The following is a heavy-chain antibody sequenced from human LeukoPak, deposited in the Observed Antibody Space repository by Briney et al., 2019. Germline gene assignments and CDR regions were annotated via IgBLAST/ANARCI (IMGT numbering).Heavy chain of an antibody. CDR2: IKQDGSEK. CDR3: AKSGRPLARPVVVAAHIDY. J-gene: IGHJ4*02. CDR1: GFTFSSYW. D-gene: IGHD2-15*01. Sequence: GGSLRLSCAASGFTFSSYWMSWVRQAPGKGLEWVANIKQDGSEKYYVDSVKGRLTISRDNSKNTLYLQMNSLRAEDTAVYYCAKSGRPLARPVVVAAHIDYWGQGTLVTVSS. V-gene: IGHV3-7*03.